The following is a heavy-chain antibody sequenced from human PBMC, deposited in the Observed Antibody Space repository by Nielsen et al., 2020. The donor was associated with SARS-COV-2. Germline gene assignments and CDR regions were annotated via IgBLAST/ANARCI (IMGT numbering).Heavy chain of an antibody. J-gene: IGHJ3*02. D-gene: IGHD4-17*01. CDR3: ARDYFGDYLDAFDI. V-gene: IGHV4-59*01. CDR1: GDSMNRYS. CDR2: ITDSGTT. Sequence: SETLSLTCTVSGDSMNRYSWSWIRQPPGKGLEWIGFITDSGTTNYSPSLKSRVTISVDTSQNQFSLKLTSVTPSDTAVYYCARDYFGDYLDAFDIWGQGTMVTVSS.